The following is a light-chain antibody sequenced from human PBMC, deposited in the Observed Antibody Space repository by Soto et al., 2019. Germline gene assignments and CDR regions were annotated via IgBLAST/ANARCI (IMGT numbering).Light chain of an antibody. Sequence: EIVLTQSPGTLSLSPGERATLFCRASQSVSSSYLAWYQQTPGQAPRLLIYGASIRATGIPDRFSGSGSGTDFTLTIKRLEPEDFAVYYCQQHGSSPYIFGQGTRLEIK. CDR1: QSVSSSY. V-gene: IGKV3-20*01. CDR2: GAS. J-gene: IGKJ2*01. CDR3: QQHGSSPYI.